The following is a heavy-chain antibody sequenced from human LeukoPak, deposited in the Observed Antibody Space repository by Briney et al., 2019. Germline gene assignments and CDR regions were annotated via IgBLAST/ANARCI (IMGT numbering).Heavy chain of an antibody. V-gene: IGHV3-23*01. J-gene: IGHJ4*02. D-gene: IGHD1-26*01. CDR3: AKNQVGATNRFDY. Sequence: GGSLRLSWAASGFTFSSYAMSWVSQAPGRGLEWVSAISGSGGSTYYADSVKGRFTISRDNSKNTLYLQMNSLRAEDTAVYYCAKNQVGATNRFDYWGQGTLVTVSS. CDR2: ISGSGGST. CDR1: GFTFSSYA.